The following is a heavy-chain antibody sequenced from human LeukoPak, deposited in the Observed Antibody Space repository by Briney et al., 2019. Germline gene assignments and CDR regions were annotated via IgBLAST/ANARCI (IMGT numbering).Heavy chain of an antibody. J-gene: IGHJ4*02. CDR1: GFTFSGYA. Sequence: GGSLRLSCAASGFTFSGYAMSWVRQAPGKGLEWVSAISGSGGSTYYADSVKGRFTISRDNSKNTLYLQMNSLRAEDTAVYYCAKQTLMITFGGVPDYWGQGTLVTVSS. CDR2: ISGSGGST. D-gene: IGHD3-16*01. CDR3: AKQTLMITFGGVPDY. V-gene: IGHV3-23*01.